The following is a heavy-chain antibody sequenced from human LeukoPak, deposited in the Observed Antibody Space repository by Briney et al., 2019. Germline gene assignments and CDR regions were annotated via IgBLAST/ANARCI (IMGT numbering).Heavy chain of an antibody. J-gene: IGHJ5*02. Sequence: ASVKVSCKASGYTFTSYYMHWVRQAPGQGLEWMGWINPNSGGTNYAQKFQGRVTMTRDTSISTAYMELSRLRSDDTAVYYCARDRGIAAAVTFDPWGQGTLVTVSS. D-gene: IGHD6-25*01. CDR3: ARDRGIAAAVTFDP. CDR2: INPNSGGT. CDR1: GYTFTSYY. V-gene: IGHV1-2*02.